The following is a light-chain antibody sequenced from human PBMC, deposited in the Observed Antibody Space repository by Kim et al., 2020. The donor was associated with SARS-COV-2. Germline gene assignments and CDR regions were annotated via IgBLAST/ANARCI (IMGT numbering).Light chain of an antibody. CDR3: QHYGSSPWT. V-gene: IGKV3-20*01. J-gene: IGKJ1*01. CDR1: QSISSSF. Sequence: EIVLTQSPGTLSLSPGERATLSCRASQSISSSFLAWYQQKPGQAPRLLIYGASNRATGIPGRFSGSGSGTDFTLSISRLEPEDFAVYYCQHYGSSPWTFGQGTKVDIK. CDR2: GAS.